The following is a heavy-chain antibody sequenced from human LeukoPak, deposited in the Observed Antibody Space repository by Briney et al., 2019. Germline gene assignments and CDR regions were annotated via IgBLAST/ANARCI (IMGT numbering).Heavy chain of an antibody. D-gene: IGHD1-26*01. J-gene: IGHJ4*02. CDR3: ARDGRVGAPDY. V-gene: IGHV3-48*01. CDR2: ISSASKTM. Sequence: GGSLRLSCAASGFTFNIYSMNWVRQAPGKGLEWVSYISSASKTMYYADSVKGRFTISRDDAKNSLYLQMNSLRAEDTAVYYCARDGRVGAPDYWGQGTLVTVSS. CDR1: GFTFNIYS.